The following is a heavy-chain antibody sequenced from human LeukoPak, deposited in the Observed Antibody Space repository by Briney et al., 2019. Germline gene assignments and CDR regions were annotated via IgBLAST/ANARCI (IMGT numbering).Heavy chain of an antibody. CDR3: ARDVKAAANDY. CDR2: ISTYNGNT. V-gene: IGHV1-18*01. J-gene: IGHJ4*02. Sequence: ASVKVSCKASGYTFTSYGISWGRHAPGQGLGRRGWISTYNGNTDYAQKLQGRVTMTTDTSTSTAYMELRSLRSDDTAVYYCARDVKAAANDYWGQGTLVTVSS. CDR1: GYTFTSYG. D-gene: IGHD6-13*01.